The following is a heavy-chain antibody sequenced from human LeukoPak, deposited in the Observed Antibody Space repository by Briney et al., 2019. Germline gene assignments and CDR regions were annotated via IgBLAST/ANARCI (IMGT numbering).Heavy chain of an antibody. CDR3: AREGAAAGTFDY. Sequence: GGSLRLSCAASGFTFSNAWMSWVRQAPGKGLEWVANIKQDGSEKYYVDSVKGRFTISRDNAKNSLYLQMNSLRAEDTAVYYCAREGAAAGTFDYWGQGTLVTVSS. CDR1: GFTFSNAW. D-gene: IGHD6-13*01. CDR2: IKQDGSEK. J-gene: IGHJ4*02. V-gene: IGHV3-7*01.